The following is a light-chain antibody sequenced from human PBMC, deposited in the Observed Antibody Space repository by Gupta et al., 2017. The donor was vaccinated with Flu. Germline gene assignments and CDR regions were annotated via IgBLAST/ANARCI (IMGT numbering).Light chain of an antibody. Sequence: QSALTHPAAVAWSPGQPINISCIVTRSDIGSHNSVSWYQQHPGRAPMLMIYDDKNRPSGISDRFAGYKAGNAASLTSSGLEAEDEADYYCGSDSGSGALALFGGGTKVTVL. CDR2: DDK. CDR3: GSDSGSGALAL. CDR1: RSDIGSHNS. V-gene: IGLV2-14*03. J-gene: IGLJ2*01.